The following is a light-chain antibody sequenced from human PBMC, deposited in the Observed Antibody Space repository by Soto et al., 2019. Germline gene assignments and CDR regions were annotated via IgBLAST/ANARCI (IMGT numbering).Light chain of an antibody. CDR1: QSVSSN. Sequence: EIVMTQSPATLSVSPGERATLSCRASQSVSSNLVWYQKKPGQAPRLLIYCASTRATGIPARFSGSGSGTEFTLTISSLQSEDFAVYYCQQYNNWPPWTFGQGTKVEIK. V-gene: IGKV3-15*01. CDR2: CAS. J-gene: IGKJ1*01. CDR3: QQYNNWPPWT.